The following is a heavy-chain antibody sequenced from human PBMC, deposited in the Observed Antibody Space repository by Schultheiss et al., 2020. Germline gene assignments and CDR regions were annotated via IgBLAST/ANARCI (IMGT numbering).Heavy chain of an antibody. J-gene: IGHJ3*02. Sequence: GGSLRLSCAASGFTFSSYAMSWVRQAPGKGLEWVSSISGSGGRTYYADSVKGRFTISRDNSNNTLYLQMNSLRAEDTAVYYCARAPNAGWSLPFGIWGQGTMVTVSS. CDR1: GFTFSSYA. CDR2: ISGSGGRT. D-gene: IGHD2-15*01. CDR3: ARAPNAGWSLPFGI. V-gene: IGHV3-23*01.